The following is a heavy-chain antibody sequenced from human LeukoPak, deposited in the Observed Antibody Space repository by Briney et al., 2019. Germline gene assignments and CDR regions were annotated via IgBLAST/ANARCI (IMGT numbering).Heavy chain of an antibody. Sequence: SETLSLTCTVSGYSISSGYYWGWIRQPPGKGLEWIGSIYHSGSTYYNPSLKSRVTISVDTSKNQFSLKLSSVTAADTAVYYCARVTHYYDSSGYNWFDPWGQGTLVTVSS. CDR1: GYSISSGYY. CDR2: IYHSGST. D-gene: IGHD3-22*01. V-gene: IGHV4-38-2*02. J-gene: IGHJ5*02. CDR3: ARVTHYYDSSGYNWFDP.